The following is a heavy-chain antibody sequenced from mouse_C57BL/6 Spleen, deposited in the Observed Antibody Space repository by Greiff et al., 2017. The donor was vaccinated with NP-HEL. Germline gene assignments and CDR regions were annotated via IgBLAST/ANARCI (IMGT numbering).Heavy chain of an antibody. J-gene: IGHJ1*03. CDR1: GFTFSDYG. CDR3: ASHITTVVARYFDV. V-gene: IGHV5-17*01. CDR2: ISSGRSTI. Sequence: EVKVEESGGGLVKPGGSLKLSCAASGFTFSDYGMHWVRQAPEKGLAWVAYISSGRSTIYYADTVKGRFTISRDNAKNTLFLQMTSLRSEDTAMYYCASHITTVVARYFDVWGTGTTVTVSS. D-gene: IGHD1-1*01.